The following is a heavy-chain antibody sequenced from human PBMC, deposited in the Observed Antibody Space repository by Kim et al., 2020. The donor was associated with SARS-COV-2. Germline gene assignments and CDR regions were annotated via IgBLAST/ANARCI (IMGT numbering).Heavy chain of an antibody. D-gene: IGHD3-22*01. Sequence: DSVKGRVTISRDNSKNTLYLQMNSLRAEDTAVYYCATLEDSSGYYYYFDYWGQGTLVTVSS. J-gene: IGHJ4*02. CDR3: ATLEDSSGYYYYFDY. V-gene: IGHV3-30*03.